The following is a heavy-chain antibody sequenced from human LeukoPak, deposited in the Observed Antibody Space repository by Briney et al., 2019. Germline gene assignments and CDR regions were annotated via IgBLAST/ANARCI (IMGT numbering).Heavy chain of an antibody. CDR3: ARHGITGTTVDY. Sequence: PSQTLSLTCTVSGGSISSGSYYWSWIRQPAGKGLEWIGRLYTGGSTNYSPSLKSRVTISVDTSKNQFSLKLSSVTAADTAVYYCARHGITGTTVDYWGQGTLVTVSS. CDR2: LYTGGST. J-gene: IGHJ4*02. D-gene: IGHD1-7*01. V-gene: IGHV4-61*02. CDR1: GGSISSGSYY.